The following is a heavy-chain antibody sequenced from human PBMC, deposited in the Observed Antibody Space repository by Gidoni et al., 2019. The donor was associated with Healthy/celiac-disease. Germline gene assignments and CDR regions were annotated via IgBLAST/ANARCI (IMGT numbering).Heavy chain of an antibody. CDR3: AGALRLTSIAVAKGCYFDY. Sequence: QVQLQQWGAGLLKPSETLSLTCAVYGGSFSGYYWSWIRQPPGKGLEWIGEINHSGSTNYNPSLKSRVTISVDTSKNQFSLKLSSVTAADTAVYYCAGALRLTSIAVAKGCYFDYWGQGTLVTVSS. V-gene: IGHV4-34*01. CDR1: GGSFSGYY. D-gene: IGHD6-19*01. CDR2: INHSGST. J-gene: IGHJ4*02.